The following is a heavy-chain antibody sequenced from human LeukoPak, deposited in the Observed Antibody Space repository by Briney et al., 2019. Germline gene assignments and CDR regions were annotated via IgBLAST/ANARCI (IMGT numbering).Heavy chain of an antibody. CDR2: ISSNGGST. J-gene: IGHJ4*02. D-gene: IGHD3-9*01. CDR3: ARAPRYYDILTGPPDY. V-gene: IGHV3-64*01. Sequence: PGGSLRLSCAAPGFTFSSYAMHWVRQAPGKGLEYVSAISSNGGSTYYANSVKGRFTISRDNSKNTLYLQMGSLRAEDMAVYYCARAPRYYDILTGPPDYWGQGTLVTVSS. CDR1: GFTFSSYA.